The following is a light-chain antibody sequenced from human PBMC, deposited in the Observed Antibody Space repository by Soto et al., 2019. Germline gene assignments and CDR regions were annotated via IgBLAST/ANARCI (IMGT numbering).Light chain of an antibody. V-gene: IGKV3-11*01. Sequence: EIVMTQSPATLSVSPGERATLSCRASQSVSSDLAWYQHKPGQAPRLLIYDASNRATGVPARFSGSGSGTDFTPTISSLEPEDFAVYYCQQRYRWPPITFGQGTRLEIK. J-gene: IGKJ5*01. CDR3: QQRYRWPPIT. CDR2: DAS. CDR1: QSVSSD.